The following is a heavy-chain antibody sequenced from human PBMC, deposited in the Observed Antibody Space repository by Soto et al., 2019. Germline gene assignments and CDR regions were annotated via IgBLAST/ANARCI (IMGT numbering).Heavy chain of an antibody. CDR2: ISGSSGST. CDR1: GFTFSSYA. J-gene: IGHJ5*02. Sequence: PGGSLRLSCAASGFTFSSYAMSWVRQAPGKGLEWVSAISGSSGSTYYADSVKGRFTISRDNSKNTLYLQMNSLRAEDTAVYYCAKDGAVYAIFYWFDPWGQGTLVTVSS. D-gene: IGHD2-8*01. CDR3: AKDGAVYAIFYWFDP. V-gene: IGHV3-23*01.